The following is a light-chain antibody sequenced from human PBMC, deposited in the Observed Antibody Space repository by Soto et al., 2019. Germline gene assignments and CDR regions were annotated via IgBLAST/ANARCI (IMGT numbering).Light chain of an antibody. Sequence: QSALTQPASVYGSPGQSITISCTGTSSDVGGYNYVSWYQQHPGKAPKLMIYDVSNRPSGVSNRFSGSKSGNTASLTISGIQAEDEADYYCSSYTSSSTLCVFGTGTKLTVL. CDR1: SSDVGGYNY. V-gene: IGLV2-14*01. CDR3: SSYTSSSTLCV. J-gene: IGLJ1*01. CDR2: DVS.